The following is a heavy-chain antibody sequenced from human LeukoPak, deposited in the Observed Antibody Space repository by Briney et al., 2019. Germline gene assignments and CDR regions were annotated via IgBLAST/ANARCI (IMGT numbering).Heavy chain of an antibody. D-gene: IGHD3-16*01. CDR1: GYTFTIYG. CDR2: ISAYNGNT. J-gene: IGHJ4*02. Sequence: ASVKVSCKASGYTFTIYGISWVRQAPGQGLEWMGWISAYNGNTNYAQKLQGRVTMTTDTSTSTAYMELRSLRSDDTAVYYCARDSRRLRYFAVDYWGQGTLVTVSS. CDR3: ARDSRRLRYFAVDY. V-gene: IGHV1-18*01.